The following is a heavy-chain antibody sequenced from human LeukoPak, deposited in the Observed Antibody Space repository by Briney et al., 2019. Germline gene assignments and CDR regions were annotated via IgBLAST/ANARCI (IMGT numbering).Heavy chain of an antibody. V-gene: IGHV3-23*01. D-gene: IGHD6-19*01. J-gene: IGHJ4*02. Sequence: GGSLRLSCAASGFVFSRYRMNWVRHAPGKGLEWVSSIAFDTGNTFYADSVKGRFTVSRDNSKDTLYLQMNSLRAEDTAVYYCAKRRATGVAGYIDYWGQGTLVTVSS. CDR1: GFVFSRYR. CDR3: AKRRATGVAGYIDY. CDR2: IAFDTGNT.